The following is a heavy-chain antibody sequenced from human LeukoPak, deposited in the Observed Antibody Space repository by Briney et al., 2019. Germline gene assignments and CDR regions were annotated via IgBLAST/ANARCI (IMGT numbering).Heavy chain of an antibody. CDR2: INWNGGST. CDR1: GFTFDDYG. D-gene: IGHD5-24*01. Sequence: GGSLRLSCAASGFTFDDYGMSWVRQAPGKGLEWVSGINWNGGSTGYADSVKGRFTISRDNAKNSLYLQMNSLRAEDTALYYCASLARRDGYNFDAFDIWGQGTMVTVSS. CDR3: ASLARRDGYNFDAFDI. V-gene: IGHV3-20*04. J-gene: IGHJ3*02.